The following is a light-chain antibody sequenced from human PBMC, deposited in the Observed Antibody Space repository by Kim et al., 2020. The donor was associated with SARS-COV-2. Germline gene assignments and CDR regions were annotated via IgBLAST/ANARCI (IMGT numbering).Light chain of an antibody. J-gene: IGKJ3*01. CDR3: QQSYITPFT. V-gene: IGKV1-39*01. CDR1: QSISSH. CDR2: AAS. Sequence: DIQMTQSPYSLSASVGDRVTITCRTSQSISSHLNWYHQKPGRAPKLLIYAASTLQGVVPSRFSGSGSETDFTLTISSLQPVDFGTYFCQQSYITPFTFCPGTKVDIK.